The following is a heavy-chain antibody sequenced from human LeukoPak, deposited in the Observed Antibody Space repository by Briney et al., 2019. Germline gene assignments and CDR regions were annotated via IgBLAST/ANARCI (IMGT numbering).Heavy chain of an antibody. D-gene: IGHD2-2*01. CDR2: ISGSGGST. V-gene: IGHV3-23*01. CDR3: TREGRYCSSTSCYVCLDF. CDR1: GFTFRSYV. J-gene: IGHJ4*02. Sequence: PGGSLRLSCAASGFTFRSYVMSWVRQAPGKGLEGVSVISGSGGSTYDADSVKGRFTMSRDNSKNTLYLQMNSLKTEDTAVYYCTREGRYCSSTSCYVCLDFWGQGTLVTVSS.